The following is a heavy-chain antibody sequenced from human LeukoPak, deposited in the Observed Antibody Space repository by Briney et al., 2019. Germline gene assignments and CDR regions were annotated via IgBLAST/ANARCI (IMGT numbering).Heavy chain of an antibody. J-gene: IGHJ3*02. CDR3: AREHYYDSSGYYHDAFDI. V-gene: IGHV1-18*01. CDR1: GYTFTSCG. Sequence: ASVKVSCKASGYTFTSCGISWVRQAPGQGLEWMGWISAYNGNTNYAQKLQGRVTMTTDTSTSTAYMELRSLRSDDTAVYYCAREHYYDSSGYYHDAFDIWGQGTMVTVSS. CDR2: ISAYNGNT. D-gene: IGHD3-22*01.